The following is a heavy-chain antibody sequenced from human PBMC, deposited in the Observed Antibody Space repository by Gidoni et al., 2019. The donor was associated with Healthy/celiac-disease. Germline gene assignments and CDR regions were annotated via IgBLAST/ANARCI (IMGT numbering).Heavy chain of an antibody. CDR2: ISSSSSYI. V-gene: IGHV3-21*01. CDR1: GFTFSSYS. J-gene: IGHJ4*02. CDR3: ASPGGYCSSPPGCDY. Sequence: EVQLVESGGGLVKPGGSLRLSCAASGFTFSSYSMNWVRQAPGKGLEWVSSISSSSSYIYYADSVKGRFTISRDNAKNSLYLQMNSLRAEDTAVYYCASPGGYCSSPPGCDYWGQGTLVTVSS. D-gene: IGHD2-2*01.